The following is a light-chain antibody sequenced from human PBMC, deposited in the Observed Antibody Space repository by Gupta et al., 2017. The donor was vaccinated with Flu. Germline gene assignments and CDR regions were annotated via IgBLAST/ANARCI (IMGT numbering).Light chain of an antibody. J-gene: IGLJ3*02. V-gene: IGLV3-25*03. CDR2: KDK. Sequence: SYELTQPPSVSVSPGQTARITCSGDALTKKYAYWYQQKPGQAPVLVMYKDKERPSGIPERFSGSSSGKTVTLTISGVQAEDEADYFCQSPDITTTSLVFGGGTKLTVL. CDR1: ALTKKY. CDR3: QSPDITTTSLV.